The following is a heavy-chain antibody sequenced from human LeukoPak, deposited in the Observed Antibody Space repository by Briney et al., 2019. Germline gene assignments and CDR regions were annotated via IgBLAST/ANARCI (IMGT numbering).Heavy chain of an antibody. CDR3: ARDDETEGRALDY. Sequence: SQTLSLTCAISGDSVSSNTAAWNWIRQSPSRGLEWLGRTYYRSNWYNDYAISVRSRMTINPDTSKNQLSLQLNSVTPDDTAVYFCARDDETEGRALDYWGQGTLVTVSS. D-gene: IGHD3-10*01. CDR2: TYYRSNWYN. CDR1: GDSVSSNTAA. V-gene: IGHV6-1*01. J-gene: IGHJ4*02.